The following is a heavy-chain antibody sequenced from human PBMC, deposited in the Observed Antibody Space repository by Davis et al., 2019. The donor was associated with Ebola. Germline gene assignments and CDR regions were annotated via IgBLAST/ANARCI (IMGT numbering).Heavy chain of an antibody. Sequence: MPSETLSLTCTVSGYSVSSGYYWGLIRQPPGKGLEWIGSIHHSGSAYYNPSLKSRVTISVDTSKNQFSLKLSSVTAADTAVYYCARVYPPYNWFDPWGQGTLVTVSS. V-gene: IGHV4-38-2*02. CDR1: GYSVSSGYY. J-gene: IGHJ5*02. CDR2: IHHSGSA. D-gene: IGHD2-2*02. CDR3: ARVYPPYNWFDP.